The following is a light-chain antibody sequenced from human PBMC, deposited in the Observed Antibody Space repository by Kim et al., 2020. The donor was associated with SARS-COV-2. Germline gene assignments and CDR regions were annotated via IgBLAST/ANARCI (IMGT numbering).Light chain of an antibody. J-gene: IGLJ2*01. CDR3: QAWDSSANVV. Sequence: VSPGQTASITCSGDKLGDKYACWYQQKPGQSPVLVIYQDSKRPSGIPERFSGSNSGNTATLTISGTQAMDEADYYCQAWDSSANVVFGGGTQLTVL. CDR2: QDS. V-gene: IGLV3-1*01. CDR1: KLGDKY.